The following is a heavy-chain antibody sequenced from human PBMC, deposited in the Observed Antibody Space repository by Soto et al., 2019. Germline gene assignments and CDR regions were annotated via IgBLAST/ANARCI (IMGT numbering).Heavy chain of an antibody. J-gene: IGHJ4*02. D-gene: IGHD6-19*01. CDR3: VRVGRSSGSLGY. CDR2: IKQDGSEK. V-gene: IGHV3-7*01. CDR1: GFTFSSYW. Sequence: EVQLVESGGGLVQPGGSLRLSCAASGFTFSSYWMTWVRKAPGKGREWVANIKQDGSEKYYVDSVKGRFTISSDNAKTSLYLQMNSLSAEDTAVYYCVRVGRSSGSLGYWCQGTLVSVSS.